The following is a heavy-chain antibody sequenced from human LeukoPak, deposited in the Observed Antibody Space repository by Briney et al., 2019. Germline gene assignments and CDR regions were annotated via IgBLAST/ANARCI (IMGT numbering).Heavy chain of an antibody. D-gene: IGHD2-15*01. Sequence: PGGSLRLSCTVSGFTLSDYGMYWVRQALGKGLEWVSFISGRSSAIHYADAVKGRFTISRDNAKKSLYLQMNGLRAEDTARYYCAREMYYCSGGSCYSWEYQYAMDVWGQGTTVTVSS. J-gene: IGHJ6*02. V-gene: IGHV3-48*01. CDR1: GFTLSDYG. CDR3: AREMYYCSGGSCYSWEYQYAMDV. CDR2: ISGRSSAI.